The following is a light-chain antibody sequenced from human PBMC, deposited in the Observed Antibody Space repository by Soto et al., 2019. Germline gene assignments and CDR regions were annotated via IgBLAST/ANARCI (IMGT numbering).Light chain of an antibody. J-gene: IGKJ1*01. V-gene: IGKV3-20*01. CDR2: GAS. Sequence: IVLTQSPGSLSLSPGERATLSCRASRSVDTDYLAWYQQKPGQAPRLLIHGASNRATGIPDRFSGSGSATDFTLTISRVEPEDFAVYYCQQYNNWPPWTFGQGTKVEIK. CDR1: RSVDTDY. CDR3: QQYNNWPPWT.